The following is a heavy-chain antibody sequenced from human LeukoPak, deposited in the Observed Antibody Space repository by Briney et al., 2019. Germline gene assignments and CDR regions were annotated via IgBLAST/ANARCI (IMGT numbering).Heavy chain of an antibody. J-gene: IGHJ3*02. D-gene: IGHD3-10*02. CDR1: GFTFSYYT. CDR2: ISYDGSDK. CDR3: ARSILFMSADAFDI. Sequence: GGSLRLSCAASGFTFSYYTMHWVRQAPGKGLEWVAFISYDGSDKDYADSVKGRFTISRDNSKKTLYLQMNTLRAEDTAVYYCARSILFMSADAFDIWGQGTMVTVSS. V-gene: IGHV3-30-3*01.